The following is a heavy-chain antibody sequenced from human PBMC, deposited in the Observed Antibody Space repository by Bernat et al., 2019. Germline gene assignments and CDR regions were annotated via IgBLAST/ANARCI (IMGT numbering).Heavy chain of an antibody. CDR2: ISASGGTT. CDR1: GFTSSNYA. J-gene: IGHJ4*02. D-gene: IGHD4-23*01. V-gene: IGHV3-23*01. Sequence: EFKLLDSGGGLVQPGGSLRFFFAASGFTSSNYAINWVRQAPGKGLEWVPSISASGGTTYYADSVKGRFTISRANSRSTVYLQMNSLRAEDTAILYLARWNWLPCDYGGQGTRVTVS. CDR3: ARWNWLPCDY.